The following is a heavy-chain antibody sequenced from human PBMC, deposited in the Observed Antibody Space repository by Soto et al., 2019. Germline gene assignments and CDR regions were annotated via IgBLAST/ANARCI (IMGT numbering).Heavy chain of an antibody. D-gene: IGHD2-2*01. CDR1: GFSFNDFW. CDR2: IKHDGSAK. CDR3: ARSLWRGHCSTSLCAPHWFDP. Sequence: EVQLVESGGGLVQPGGSMRLSCAASGFSFNDFWMSWVRQAPGKGLEWVASIKHDGSAKSYVDSVKGRFTISRDNAKNSLTLQMPSLRPEHTAVYYCARSLWRGHCSTSLCAPHWFDPWGQGTLVTVSS. V-gene: IGHV3-7*03. J-gene: IGHJ5*02.